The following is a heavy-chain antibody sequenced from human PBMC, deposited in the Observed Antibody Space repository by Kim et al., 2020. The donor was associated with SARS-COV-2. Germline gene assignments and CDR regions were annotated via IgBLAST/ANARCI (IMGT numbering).Heavy chain of an antibody. Sequence: ASVNGRFIISRDDSKSIAYLQMNSLTTEDTGVYYCTRGAGAASNYYGMDVWGQGTTVTVSS. J-gene: IGHJ6*02. CDR3: TRGAGAASNYYGMDV. V-gene: IGHV3-49*02. D-gene: IGHD6-25*01.